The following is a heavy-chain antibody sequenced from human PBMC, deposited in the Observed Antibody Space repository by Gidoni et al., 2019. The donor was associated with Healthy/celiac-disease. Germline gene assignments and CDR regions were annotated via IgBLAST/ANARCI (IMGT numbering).Heavy chain of an antibody. D-gene: IGHD3-22*01. V-gene: IGHV1-18*01. J-gene: IGHJ4*02. CDR2: ISAYNDNT. CDR3: ARGPMSYYDR. Sequence: QVQLVQSGAEVKKPGASVTVSCKASGYTSTSYGISWARQAPGQGLAWMGWISAYNDNTNYTQKLQGRVTMTTDTSTRTAYMELRSLRSDDTAVYYSARGPMSYYDRWGQGTLVTVSS. CDR1: GYTSTSYG.